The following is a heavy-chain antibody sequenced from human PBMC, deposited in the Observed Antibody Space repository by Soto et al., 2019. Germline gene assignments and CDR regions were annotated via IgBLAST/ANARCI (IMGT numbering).Heavy chain of an antibody. V-gene: IGHV3-30*18. CDR1: GFTFSSYG. Sequence: PGGSLRLSCAASGFTFSSYGIHWVRQAPGKGLELVAFISYDGSYKYYEDSVKSRFTISRDNSKTTLYLQINSLRAEDTAVYVCAKDQYSSGPHYFYYWGQGTLVTVSS. D-gene: IGHD6-19*01. J-gene: IGHJ4*02. CDR2: ISYDGSYK. CDR3: AKDQYSSGPHYFYY.